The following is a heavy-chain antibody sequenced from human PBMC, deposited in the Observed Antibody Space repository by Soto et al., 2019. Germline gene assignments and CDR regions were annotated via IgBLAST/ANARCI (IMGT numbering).Heavy chain of an antibody. V-gene: IGHV3-23*01. CDR2: ISGSGGST. CDR1: GFTFSSYA. J-gene: IGHJ6*02. CDR3: GRGGYSYGYLPYYYYGMDV. Sequence: GGSLRLSCAASGFTFSSYAMSWVRQAPGKGLEWVSAISGSGGSTCYADSVKGRFTISRDNSKNTLYLQMNSLRAEDTAVYYCGRGGYSYGYLPYYYYGMDVWGQGTTVTVSS. D-gene: IGHD5-18*01.